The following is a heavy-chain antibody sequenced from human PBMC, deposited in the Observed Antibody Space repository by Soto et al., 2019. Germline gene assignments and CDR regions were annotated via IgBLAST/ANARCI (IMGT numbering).Heavy chain of an antibody. CDR3: ARGLREVDY. Sequence: GGSLRLSCAASGFTFSDYYMSWVRQAPGKGLEWVANIKQDGSEKYYLDSVKGRFTISRDNAKNSLYLQMNSLIADDTAVYYCARGLREVDYWGQGTLVTVSS. CDR2: IKQDGSEK. V-gene: IGHV3-7*02. J-gene: IGHJ4*02. CDR1: GFTFSDYY.